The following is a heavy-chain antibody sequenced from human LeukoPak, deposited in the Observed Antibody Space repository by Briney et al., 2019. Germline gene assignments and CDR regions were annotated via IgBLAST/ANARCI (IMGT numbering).Heavy chain of an antibody. D-gene: IGHD2-2*01. CDR1: GGSISSYY. CDR3: ARHGIVVVPAALDV. Sequence: SETLSLTCTVAGGSISSYYWSWVRQPPGKGLEWIGYIYTSGSTNSNPSLKSRVTISVDTSKNQFSLKLSSVTAADTAVYYRARHGIVVVPAALDVWGKGTTVTVSS. V-gene: IGHV4-4*09. J-gene: IGHJ6*04. CDR2: IYTSGST.